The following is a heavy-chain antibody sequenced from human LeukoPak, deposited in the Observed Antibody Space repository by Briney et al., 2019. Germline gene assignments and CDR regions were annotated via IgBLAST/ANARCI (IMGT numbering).Heavy chain of an antibody. V-gene: IGHV3-53*01. CDR1: GFTFSSYA. D-gene: IGHD6-13*01. CDR3: AREIPATGTYYFDY. Sequence: GGSLRLSCAASGFTFSSYAMGWVRQAPGKGLEWVSVLYSGGTTYYADSVKGRFTISRDNSKNTLYLQMNSLRAEDTAVYYCAREIPATGTYYFDYWGQGTLVTVSS. J-gene: IGHJ4*02. CDR2: LYSGGTT.